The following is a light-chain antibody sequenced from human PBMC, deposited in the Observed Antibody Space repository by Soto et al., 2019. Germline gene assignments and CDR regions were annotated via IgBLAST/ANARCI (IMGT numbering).Light chain of an antibody. J-gene: IGKJ1*01. Sequence: EVVLTQSPATLSSSPGERATLSCRASQTVNSRLAWYQHKPGQAPRLLIYHTSNRATGIPARFSGSGSGTDFTLTISSLEPEHFAVYYCHQRQSWPRTFGQGTKVDIK. V-gene: IGKV3-11*01. CDR2: HTS. CDR3: HQRQSWPRT. CDR1: QTVNSR.